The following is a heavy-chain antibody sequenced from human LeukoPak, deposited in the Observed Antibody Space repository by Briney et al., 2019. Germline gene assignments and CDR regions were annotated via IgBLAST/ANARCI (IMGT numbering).Heavy chain of an antibody. CDR3: ANEGGEMATIFNYYYYGMDV. D-gene: IGHD5-24*01. V-gene: IGHV3-30*18. J-gene: IGHJ6*02. CDR1: GFTFSSYG. Sequence: GGSLRLSCAASGFTFSSYGMHWVRQAPGKGLEWVAVISYDGSNKYYADSVKGRFTISRDNSKNTLYLQMNSLRAEDTAVYYCANEGGEMATIFNYYYYGMDVWGQGTTVTVSS. CDR2: ISYDGSNK.